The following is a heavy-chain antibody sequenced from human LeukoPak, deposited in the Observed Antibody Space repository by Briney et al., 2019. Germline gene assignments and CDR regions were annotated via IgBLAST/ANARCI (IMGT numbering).Heavy chain of an antibody. CDR2: INSDGSST. V-gene: IGHV3-74*01. J-gene: IGHJ4*02. Sequence: PGGSLRLSCAASGITFSSYWMHWVRQTPGKGLVWVSRINSDGSSTTYADSVKGRFTISRDNAKNSLYLQMNSLRAEDTAVYYCARDPTLTTGFDYWGQGTLVTVSS. D-gene: IGHD4-17*01. CDR1: GITFSSYW. CDR3: ARDPTLTTGFDY.